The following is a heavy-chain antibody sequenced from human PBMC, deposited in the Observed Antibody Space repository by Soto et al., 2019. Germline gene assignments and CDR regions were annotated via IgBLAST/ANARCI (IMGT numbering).Heavy chain of an antibody. V-gene: IGHV3-30*18. Sequence: QVQLVESGGGVVQPGRSLRLSCAASGFTFXSYGMHWVRQAPGXGLEWVAVISYDGSNKYYADSVKGRFTISRDNSKNTLYLQMNSLRAEDTAVYYCAKDLMGMTAYYYDSSGYSTPWDGMDVWGQGTTVTVSS. CDR2: ISYDGSNK. CDR1: GFTFXSYG. J-gene: IGHJ6*02. D-gene: IGHD3-22*01. CDR3: AKDLMGMTAYYYDSSGYSTPWDGMDV.